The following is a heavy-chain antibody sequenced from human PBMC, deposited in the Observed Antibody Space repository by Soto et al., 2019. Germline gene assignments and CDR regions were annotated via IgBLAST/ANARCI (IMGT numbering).Heavy chain of an antibody. V-gene: IGHV3-30*18. CDR2: ISDDGSNK. J-gene: IGHJ4*02. CDR3: AKDRMGAGVRGYFDY. D-gene: IGHD3-10*01. CDR1: GFTFSAYG. Sequence: QVQLVESGGGVVQPGRSLRLSCAGSGFTFSAYGMYWVRQAPGKGLEWVAVISDDGSNKYYADSVKGRFTISRDNSKNTLYLQMNSLRAEDTAVYYCAKDRMGAGVRGYFDYWGQGTLVTVSS.